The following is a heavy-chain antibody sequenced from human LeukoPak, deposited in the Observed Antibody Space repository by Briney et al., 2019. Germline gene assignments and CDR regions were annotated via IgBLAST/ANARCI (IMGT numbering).Heavy chain of an antibody. CDR3: ATTLNVATAGYF. D-gene: IGHD6-13*01. Sequence: GGSLRLSCAASGFTFNSYWMSWVRQAPGKGLKWVANVQQEGSEKYYLDSVKGRFTISRDNAKNSVYLQMNSLRAEDTATYYCATTLNVATAGYFWGQGTVVTVSS. V-gene: IGHV3-7*01. CDR2: VQQEGSEK. J-gene: IGHJ4*02. CDR1: GFTFNSYW.